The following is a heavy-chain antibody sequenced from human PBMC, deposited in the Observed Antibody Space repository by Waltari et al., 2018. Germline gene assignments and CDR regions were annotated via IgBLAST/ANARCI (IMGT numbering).Heavy chain of an antibody. CDR3: ARDYLIRSGDAFDI. CDR2: IYTSGST. D-gene: IGHD2-21*01. J-gene: IGHJ3*02. Sequence: QVQLQESGPGLVKPSQTLSLTCTVSGGSISSGSYYWSWIRQPAGKGLEWIGRIYTSGSTNYNPSLKSRVTISVDTSKNQFSLKLSSVTAADTAVYYCARDYLIRSGDAFDIWGQGTMVTVSS. CDR1: GGSISSGSYY. V-gene: IGHV4-61*02.